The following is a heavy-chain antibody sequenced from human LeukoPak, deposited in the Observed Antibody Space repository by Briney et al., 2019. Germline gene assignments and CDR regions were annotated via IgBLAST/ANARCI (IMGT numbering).Heavy chain of an antibody. Sequence: GGSLRLSCAASGFTFSSYGMSWVRQAPGKGLEWVSAISGSGGSTYYADSVKGRFTISRDNSKNTLYLQMNSLRAEDTAVYYCAKGGGSSWALGDYYYYYYMDVWGKGTTVTISS. CDR2: ISGSGGST. D-gene: IGHD6-13*01. CDR1: GFTFSSYG. V-gene: IGHV3-23*01. J-gene: IGHJ6*03. CDR3: AKGGGSSWALGDYYYYYYMDV.